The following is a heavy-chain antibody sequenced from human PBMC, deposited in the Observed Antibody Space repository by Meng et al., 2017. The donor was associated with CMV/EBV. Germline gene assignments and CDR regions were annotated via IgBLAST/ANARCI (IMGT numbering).Heavy chain of an antibody. CDR1: GGTFSSYA. Sequence: KVSGKASGGTFSSYAISWVRQAPGQGLEWMGGIIPIFGTANYAQKFQGRVTITTDESTSTAYMELSSLRSEDTAVYYCARGLGHAVDNWGQGTLVTVSS. D-gene: IGHD5-12*01. J-gene: IGHJ4*02. V-gene: IGHV1-69*05. CDR2: IIPIFGTA. CDR3: ARGLGHAVDN.